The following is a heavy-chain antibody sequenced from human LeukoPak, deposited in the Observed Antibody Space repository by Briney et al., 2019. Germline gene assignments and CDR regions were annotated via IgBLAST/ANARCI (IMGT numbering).Heavy chain of an antibody. J-gene: IGHJ3*02. V-gene: IGHV3-9*01. CDR3: AKDRFLEWLSSAFDT. Sequence: LPGGSLRLSCAASGFTFDDYAMHWVRQAPGKGLEWVSGISWNSGSIGYADSVKGRFTISRDNAKNSLYLQMNSLRAEDTALYYCAKDRFLEWLSSAFDTWGQGTMVTVSS. CDR1: GFTFDDYA. CDR2: ISWNSGSI. D-gene: IGHD3-3*01.